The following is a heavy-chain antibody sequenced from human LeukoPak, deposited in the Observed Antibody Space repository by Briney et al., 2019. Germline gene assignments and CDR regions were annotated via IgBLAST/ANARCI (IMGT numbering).Heavy chain of an antibody. V-gene: IGHV1-3*01. D-gene: IGHD3-10*01. CDR3: AREATGGLKYNWFDP. CDR1: GYTFTSYA. J-gene: IGHJ5*02. Sequence: GASVKVSCKASGYTFTSYAMHWVRQAPGQRLEWMGWINAGNGNTKYSQKFQGRVTITRDTSASTAYMELSSLRSEDTAVYYCAREATGGLKYNWFDPWGQGTLATVSS. CDR2: INAGNGNT.